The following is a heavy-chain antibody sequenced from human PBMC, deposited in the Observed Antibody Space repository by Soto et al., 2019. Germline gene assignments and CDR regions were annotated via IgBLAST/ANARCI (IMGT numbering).Heavy chain of an antibody. CDR1: GFTFSSDS. Sequence: EVQLVESGGGLVKPGGSLRLSCAASGFTFSSDSMNWVRQAPGKGLEWVSSISSSSSYIYYGDSVKGRCTISRDNAKNSVYLQMNSLRAEDTAVYYCAKDPISHHTDFWSGFGETHNTNWFDPRGQGTLLAVSA. J-gene: IGHJ5*02. CDR2: ISSSSSYI. V-gene: IGHV3-21*01. D-gene: IGHD3-3*01. CDR3: AKDPISHHTDFWSGFGETHNTNWFDP.